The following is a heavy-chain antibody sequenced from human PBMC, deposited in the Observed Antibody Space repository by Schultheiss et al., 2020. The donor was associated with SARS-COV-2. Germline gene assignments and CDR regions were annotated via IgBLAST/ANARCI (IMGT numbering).Heavy chain of an antibody. J-gene: IGHJ6*02. CDR1: GFTFNRYW. D-gene: IGHD3-3*01. V-gene: IGHV3-48*04. Sequence: GGSLRLSCAASGFTFNRYWIHWVRQAPGKGLVWVSYISSTSSNIYYADSVKGRFTISRDNAKNSLYLQMNKLRGDDTAVYYCARFWSGPYYYGMDVWGQGTTVTVSS. CDR3: ARFWSGPYYYGMDV. CDR2: ISSTSSNI.